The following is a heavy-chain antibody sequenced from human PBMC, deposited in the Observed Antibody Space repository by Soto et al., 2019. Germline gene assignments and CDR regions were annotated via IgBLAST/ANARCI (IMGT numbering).Heavy chain of an antibody. J-gene: IGHJ4*02. CDR3: ARRRGRYCGGDCYFDY. V-gene: IGHV1-69*13. D-gene: IGHD2-21*02. CDR2: IIPIFGTA. Sequence: SPVKVSCKASGDTFSSYAISWVRQAPGQGLEWMGGIIPIFGTANYAQKFQGRVTITADESTSTAYMELSSLRSEDTAVYYCARRRGRYCGGDCYFDYWGQGTLGTVSS. CDR1: GDTFSSYA.